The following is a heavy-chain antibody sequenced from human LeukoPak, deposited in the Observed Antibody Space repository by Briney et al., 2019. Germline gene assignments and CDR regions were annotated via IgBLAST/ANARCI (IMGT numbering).Heavy chain of an antibody. D-gene: IGHD6-13*01. J-gene: IGHJ4*02. Sequence: PGGSLRLSCAASGFTFDDYAMHWVRQAPGKGLEWVSGISWNGGNIGYADPVKGRFIISRDNARNSLYLQMNSLRAEDMALYYCARDLMGIAYRGAFYYWGQGTLVTVSS. CDR1: GFTFDDYA. CDR3: ARDLMGIAYRGAFYY. CDR2: ISWNGGNI. V-gene: IGHV3-9*03.